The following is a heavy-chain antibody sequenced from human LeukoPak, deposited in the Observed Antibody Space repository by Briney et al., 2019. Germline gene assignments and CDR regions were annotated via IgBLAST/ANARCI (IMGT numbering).Heavy chain of an antibody. Sequence: ASVKVPCKASGYTFTDYYIHWVRQAPGQGLEWMGWVNPNSGNPKYAQTFQGRVTMTSDTSISTAYMELNRLRSDDTAVYYCARERATTRRHDYWGQGTLVTVSS. D-gene: IGHD1-26*01. CDR3: ARERATTRRHDY. V-gene: IGHV1-2*02. J-gene: IGHJ4*02. CDR1: GYTFTDYY. CDR2: VNPNSGNP.